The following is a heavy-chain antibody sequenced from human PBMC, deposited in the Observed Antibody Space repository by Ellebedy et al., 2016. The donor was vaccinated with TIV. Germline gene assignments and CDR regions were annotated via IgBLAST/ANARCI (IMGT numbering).Heavy chain of an antibody. Sequence: MPSETLSLTCTVSGGSISSYYWSWIRQPPGKGLEWIGYIYYSGSTNYNPSLKSRVTISVDTSKNQFSLKLSSVTAADTAVYYCAREVHFGGTPIPAFDIWGQGTMATVSS. J-gene: IGHJ3*02. CDR1: GGSISSYY. CDR2: IYYSGST. CDR3: AREVHFGGTPIPAFDI. V-gene: IGHV4-59*01. D-gene: IGHD3-3*01.